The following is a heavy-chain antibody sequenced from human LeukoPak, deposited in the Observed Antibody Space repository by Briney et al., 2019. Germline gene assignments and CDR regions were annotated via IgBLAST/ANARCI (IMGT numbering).Heavy chain of an antibody. CDR2: ISTSGTTI. Sequence: GGSLRLSCAASGFTFSSYEMNWVRQAPGKGLEGVSYISTSGTTIYYADSVKGRFTISRDNAKNSLYLQMNSLRAEDTAVYYCARAYTFGGVIVAFDYWGQGTLVTVSS. V-gene: IGHV3-48*03. J-gene: IGHJ4*02. CDR1: GFTFSSYE. D-gene: IGHD3-16*02. CDR3: ARAYTFGGVIVAFDY.